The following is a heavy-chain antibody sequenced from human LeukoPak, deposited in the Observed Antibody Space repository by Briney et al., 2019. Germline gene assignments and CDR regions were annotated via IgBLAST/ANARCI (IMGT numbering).Heavy chain of an antibody. V-gene: IGHV1-69*01. CDR3: ARGGTPPTPYYYGMGV. J-gene: IGHJ6*02. CDR1: GGTFSSYA. D-gene: IGHD5-12*01. CDR2: IIPIFGTA. Sequence: SVKVSCKASGGTFSSYAISWVRQAPGQGLEWMGGIIPIFGTANYAQKFQGRVTITADESTSTAYMELSSLRSEDTAVYYCARGGTPPTPYYYGMGVWGQGTTVTVSS.